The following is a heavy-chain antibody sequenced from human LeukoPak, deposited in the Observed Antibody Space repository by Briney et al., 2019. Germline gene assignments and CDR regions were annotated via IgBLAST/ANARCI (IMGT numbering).Heavy chain of an antibody. Sequence: SVKVSCKASGYTFTNYYLHWVRQAPGEGLEWMGGIIPIFGTANYAQKFQGRVTITADKSTSTAYMELSSLRSEDTAVYYCARDPTYCGGDCYLDYWGQGTLVTVSS. D-gene: IGHD2-21*02. CDR3: ARDPTYCGGDCYLDY. V-gene: IGHV1-69*06. CDR2: IIPIFGTA. CDR1: GYTFTNYY. J-gene: IGHJ4*02.